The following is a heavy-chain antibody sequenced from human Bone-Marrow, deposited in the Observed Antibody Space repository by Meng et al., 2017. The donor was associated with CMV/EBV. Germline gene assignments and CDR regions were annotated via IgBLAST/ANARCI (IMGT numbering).Heavy chain of an antibody. D-gene: IGHD3-3*01. J-gene: IGHJ4*02. CDR3: ARDPSEPSNYDFFPRAFDY. Sequence: ASVKVSCKASGYTFTSYDINWVRQATGQGLEWMGRMNPNSGNTGYAQKFQGRVTMTRDTSTSTVYMELSSLRSEDTAVYYCARDPSEPSNYDFFPRAFDYWGQGTLVTVSS. CDR1: GYTFTSYD. CDR2: MNPNSGNT. V-gene: IGHV1-8*01.